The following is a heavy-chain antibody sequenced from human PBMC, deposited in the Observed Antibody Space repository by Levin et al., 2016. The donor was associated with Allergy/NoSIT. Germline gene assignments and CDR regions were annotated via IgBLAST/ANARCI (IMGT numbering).Heavy chain of an antibody. D-gene: IGHD2-2*01. CDR3: ARDRFVVVPADLPSYYYYYGMDV. CDR2: IYYSGST. J-gene: IGHJ6*02. Sequence: WIRQPPGKGLEWIGSIYYSGSTYYNPSLKSRVTISVDTSKNQFSLKLSSVTAADTAVYYCARDRFVVVPADLPSYYYYYGMDVWGQGTTVTVSS. V-gene: IGHV4-39*07.